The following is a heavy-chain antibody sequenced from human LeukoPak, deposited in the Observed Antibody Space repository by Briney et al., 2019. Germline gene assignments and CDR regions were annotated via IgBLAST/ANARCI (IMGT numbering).Heavy chain of an antibody. CDR2: INTNTEDP. V-gene: IGHV7-4-1*02. Sequence: SVKVSCKSSGYTFTGYYMHWGRQAPGQGLEWMGWINTNTEDPTYAHDFTGRFVFSLDTSVTTAYLDINSLKPDATALYYCARGHRIPAVWGFEFWGQGTLVTVSS. CDR3: ARGHRIPAVWGFEF. D-gene: IGHD2-2*02. J-gene: IGHJ4*02. CDR1: GYTFTGYY.